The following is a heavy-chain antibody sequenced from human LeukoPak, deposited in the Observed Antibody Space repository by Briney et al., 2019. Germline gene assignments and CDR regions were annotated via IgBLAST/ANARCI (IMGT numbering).Heavy chain of an antibody. CDR1: GFTFNTYS. D-gene: IGHD6-19*01. CDR2: ISSSSDTI. CDR3: AKDRPLPWYSSGWYGGHDRY. V-gene: IGHV3-48*01. J-gene: IGHJ4*02. Sequence: PGGSLRLSCAASGFTFNTYSMVWVRQAPGRGLEWISYISSSSDTIHYADSVKGRFTISRDNSKNTLYLQMNSLRAEDTAVYYCAKDRPLPWYSSGWYGGHDRYWGQGTLVTVSS.